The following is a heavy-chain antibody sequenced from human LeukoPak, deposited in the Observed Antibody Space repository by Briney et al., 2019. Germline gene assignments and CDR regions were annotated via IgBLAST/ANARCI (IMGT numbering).Heavy chain of an antibody. Sequence: SETLSLTCTVSGGSISSSSYYWGWIRQPPGKGLEWIGSIYYSGSTYYNPSLKSRVTISVDTSKNQFSLKLSSVTAADTAVYYCARVPYYYGMDVWGQGTTVTVSS. CDR3: ARVPYYYGMDV. V-gene: IGHV4-39*07. CDR2: IYYSGST. CDR1: GGSISSSSYY. J-gene: IGHJ6*02.